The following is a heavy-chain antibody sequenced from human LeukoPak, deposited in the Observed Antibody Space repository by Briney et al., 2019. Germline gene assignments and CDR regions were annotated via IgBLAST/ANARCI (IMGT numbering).Heavy chain of an antibody. J-gene: IGHJ6*03. CDR2: IIPIFGTA. CDR3: ARGPLGYYYYYMDD. CDR1: GGTFSSYA. Sequence: ASVKVSCKASGGTFSSYAISWVRQAPGQGLEWMGGIIPIFGTANYAQKFQGRVTITTDESTSTAYMELSSLRSEDTAVYYCARGPLGYYYYYMDDWGKGTTVTVYS. V-gene: IGHV1-69*05.